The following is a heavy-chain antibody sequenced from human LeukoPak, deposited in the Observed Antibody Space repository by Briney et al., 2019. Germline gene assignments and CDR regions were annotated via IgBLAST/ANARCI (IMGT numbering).Heavy chain of an antibody. V-gene: IGHV3-23*01. CDR1: GFTFSSYS. D-gene: IGHD1-26*01. Sequence: GGSLRLSCAASGFTFSSYSMSWVRQAPGKGLEWVSAISGSGGSTYYADSVKGRFTISRDNSKNTLYLQMNSLRAEDTAVYYCAKEMLGELLPISWDYWGQGTLVTVSS. CDR3: AKEMLGELLPISWDY. CDR2: ISGSGGST. J-gene: IGHJ4*02.